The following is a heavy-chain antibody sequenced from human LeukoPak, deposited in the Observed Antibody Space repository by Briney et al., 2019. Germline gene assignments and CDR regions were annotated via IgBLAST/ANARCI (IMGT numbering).Heavy chain of an antibody. Sequence: GGSLRLSCAASGFTFSSYGMHWVRQAPGKGLEWVAFIRYDGSNKYYADSVKGRFTISRDNSKNTLHLQMNSLRAEDTAVYHCAKGPYSSVDYWGQGTLVTVSS. V-gene: IGHV3-30*02. CDR3: AKGPYSSVDY. CDR1: GFTFSSYG. D-gene: IGHD6-25*01. CDR2: IRYDGSNK. J-gene: IGHJ4*02.